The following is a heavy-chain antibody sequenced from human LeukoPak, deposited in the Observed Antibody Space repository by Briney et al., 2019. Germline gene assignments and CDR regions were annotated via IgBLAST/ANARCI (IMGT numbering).Heavy chain of an antibody. CDR2: IYSDNT. V-gene: IGHV3-53*01. CDR3: ARRAGAYSHPYDY. D-gene: IGHD4/OR15-4a*01. J-gene: IGHJ4*02. CDR1: GFTVSSNS. Sequence: GGPLRLSCTVSGFTVSSNSMSWVRQAPGKGLEWVSFIYSDNTHYSNSVTGRFTISIDNSKKTLYLQMNSMRAEDTAVYYCARRAGAYSHPYDYWGQGTLVTVSS.